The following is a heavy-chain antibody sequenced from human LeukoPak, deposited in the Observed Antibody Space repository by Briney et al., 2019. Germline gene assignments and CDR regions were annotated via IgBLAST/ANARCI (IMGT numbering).Heavy chain of an antibody. CDR3: AKPERNVVVTPIHGYFQH. Sequence: GGSLRLSCAASGFTFSTYAMSWVRQAPGKGLEWDSAVSSSGVSTYYADSVKGRFTISRDNSKNTLYLQMSSLRAEDTAVYYCAKPERNVVVTPIHGYFQHWGQGTLVSVSS. D-gene: IGHD2-21*02. V-gene: IGHV3-23*01. J-gene: IGHJ1*01. CDR1: GFTFSTYA. CDR2: VSSSGVST.